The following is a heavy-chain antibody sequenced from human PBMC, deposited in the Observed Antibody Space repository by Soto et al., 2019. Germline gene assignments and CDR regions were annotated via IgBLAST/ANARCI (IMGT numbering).Heavy chain of an antibody. D-gene: IGHD2-15*01. CDR3: AKDGMTIHQTGGRTYSGYFDY. CDR2: ISGSGGST. V-gene: IGHV3-23*04. CDR1: GFTFSSYA. Sequence: VQLVESGGGVVQPGRSLRLSCAASGFTFSSYAMHWVRQAPGKGLEWVSAISGSGGSTYYADSVKGRFTISRDNSKNTLYLQMNSLRAEDTAVYYCAKDGMTIHQTGGRTYSGYFDYWGQGTLVTVSS. J-gene: IGHJ4*02.